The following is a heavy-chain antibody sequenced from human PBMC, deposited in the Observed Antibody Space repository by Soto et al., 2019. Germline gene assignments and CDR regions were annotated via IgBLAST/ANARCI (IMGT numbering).Heavy chain of an antibody. CDR2: INPNNGGT. J-gene: IGHJ6*02. V-gene: IGHV1-2*02. D-gene: IGHD3-10*01. CDR3: AREVSWFGEGVYYGMDV. Sequence: QVQLVQSGAEVKKPGASVKVSCKASGYTFTGHYMHWVRQAPGQGLEWMGWINPNNGGTNYAQRFQGRVTMTSDTSISTAYMELSRLRSDDTTVYYCAREVSWFGEGVYYGMDVWGQGTTVTVSS. CDR1: GYTFTGHY.